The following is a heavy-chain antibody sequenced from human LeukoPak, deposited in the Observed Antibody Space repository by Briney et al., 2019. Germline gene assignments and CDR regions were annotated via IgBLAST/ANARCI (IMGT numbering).Heavy chain of an antibody. V-gene: IGHV3-33*01. J-gene: IGHJ4*02. CDR2: IWYDGSNK. D-gene: IGHD2-2*01. CDR3: ARDRGFIVVVPAAFDY. CDR1: GFTFSSHG. Sequence: PGGSLRLSCAASGFTFSSHGMHWVRQAPGKGLEWVAVIWYDGSNKYYADSVKGRFTISRDNSKNTLYLQMNSLRAEDTAVYYCARDRGFIVVVPAAFDYWGQGTLVTVSS.